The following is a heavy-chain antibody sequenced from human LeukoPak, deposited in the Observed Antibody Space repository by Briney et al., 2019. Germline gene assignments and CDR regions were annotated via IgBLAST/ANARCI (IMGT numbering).Heavy chain of an antibody. D-gene: IGHD1-26*01. CDR2: ISGTGDNT. CDR3: AKDREYSGSYRPGPTRYYYGMDV. V-gene: IGHV3-23*01. CDR1: GFTFSSYA. J-gene: IGHJ6*02. Sequence: GSLRLSCAASGFTFSSYAMSWVRQAPGEGLEWVSGISGTGDNTYYADSVKGRFTISRDNSKNTLYLQMNSLRAEDTAVFYCAKDREYSGSYRPGPTRYYYGMDVWGQGTTVTVSS.